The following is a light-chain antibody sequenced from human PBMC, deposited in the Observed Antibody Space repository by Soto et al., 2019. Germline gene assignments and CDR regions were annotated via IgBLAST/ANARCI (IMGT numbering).Light chain of an antibody. J-gene: IGKJ1*01. CDR2: SSS. Sequence: DIELTQSPPILSVSPGEGATLSCRASQRISTNLAWYQRIPGQAPRLLIVSSSRRPTDVPARFSGSGSVTDFTLTISSLQSEDSAFYYCQQYNNLPPTFGQGTKVDIK. CDR1: QRISTN. V-gene: IGKV3-15*01. CDR3: QQYNNLPPT.